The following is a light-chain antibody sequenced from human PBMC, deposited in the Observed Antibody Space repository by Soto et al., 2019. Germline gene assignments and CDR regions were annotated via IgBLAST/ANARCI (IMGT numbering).Light chain of an antibody. Sequence: EILLTQSPGTLSLSLGERATLSCRASQSVSNRELAWYQQKPGQAPRLLIYGASNRATGISDRVSGSGSGTDFTLTISRLEPEDSAVYYCQQSGSSPPFIFGPGTKVEIK. CDR2: GAS. CDR3: QQSGSSPPFI. V-gene: IGKV3-20*01. J-gene: IGKJ3*01. CDR1: QSVSNRE.